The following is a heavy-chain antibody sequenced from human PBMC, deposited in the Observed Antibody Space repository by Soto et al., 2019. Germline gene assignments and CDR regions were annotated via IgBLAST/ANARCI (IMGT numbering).Heavy chain of an antibody. CDR1: RASMYTCA. Sequence: PXESLSLTCTVSRASMYTCAWTWIRQPAGKGLHWIGHIYSSGSANYSPSLKSRVSMSVDSSKNQISLKLSSVTAADTAVYYCATIVGANDYWGQGTLVTVSS. J-gene: IGHJ4*02. D-gene: IGHD1-26*01. CDR3: ATIVGANDY. CDR2: IYSSGSA. V-gene: IGHV4-4*07.